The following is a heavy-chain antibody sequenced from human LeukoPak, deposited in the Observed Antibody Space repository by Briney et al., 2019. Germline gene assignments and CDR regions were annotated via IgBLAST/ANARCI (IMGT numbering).Heavy chain of an antibody. D-gene: IGHD6-13*01. CDR3: ARILQQLAPY. Sequence: GGSLRLSCAASGFTFSSYSMNWVRQAPGKGLEWVSYISSSSSTIYYADSVKGRFTISRDNAKNSLYLQMNSLRAEDTAVYYCARILQQLAPYWGQGTLVTVSS. J-gene: IGHJ4*02. V-gene: IGHV3-48*04. CDR2: ISSSSSTI. CDR1: GFTFSSYS.